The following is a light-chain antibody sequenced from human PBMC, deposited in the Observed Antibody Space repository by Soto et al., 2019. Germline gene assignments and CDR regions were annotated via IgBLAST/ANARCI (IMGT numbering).Light chain of an antibody. Sequence: EIVMTQSPATLSVSPGERATLSCRASQSVSSNLAWYQQKPGQAPRLLIYGASTRATGIPARFSGSGSGTEFTLTISSLQSEDFAVYYCKQVGTFGQGNKVEIK. CDR3: KQVGT. CDR2: GAS. J-gene: IGKJ1*01. V-gene: IGKV3-15*01. CDR1: QSVSSN.